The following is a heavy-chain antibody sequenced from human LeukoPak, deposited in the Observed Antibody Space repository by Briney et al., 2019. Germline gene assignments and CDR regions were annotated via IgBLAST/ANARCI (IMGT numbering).Heavy chain of an antibody. V-gene: IGHV4-59*11. CDR2: IYYTGST. D-gene: IGHD6-13*01. J-gene: IGHJ4*02. CDR1: GGSISSLY. CDR3: ARTNPGYSSSWYFDS. Sequence: SETLSLTCTVSGGSISSLYWSWIRQPPGKGLEWIGHIYYTGSTNYNPSPKSRVTISVDTSKKHFSLKLSSVTAADTAVYYCARTNPGYSSSWYFDSWGQGTLVTVSS.